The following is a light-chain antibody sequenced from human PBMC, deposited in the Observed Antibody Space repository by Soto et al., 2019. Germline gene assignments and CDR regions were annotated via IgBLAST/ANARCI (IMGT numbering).Light chain of an antibody. Sequence: QSVLTQPRSVSGSPGQSVTISCTGTSSDVGGYNYVSWYQQHPGKAPKLMIYDVNKRPSGVPDRVSGSKSGNTASLTISGLQAEDEADYYCCSYAGSYTVVFGGGTKVTVL. CDR2: DVN. CDR3: CSYAGSYTVV. CDR1: SSDVGGYNY. V-gene: IGLV2-11*01. J-gene: IGLJ2*01.